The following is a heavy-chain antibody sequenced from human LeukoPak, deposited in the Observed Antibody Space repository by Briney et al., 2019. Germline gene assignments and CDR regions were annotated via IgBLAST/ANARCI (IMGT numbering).Heavy chain of an antibody. CDR3: ARDGVDTAMANAFDI. Sequence: GGSLRLSCAASGFTFSSYGMHWVRQAPGKGLEWVAVIWYDGSNKYYADSVKGRFTISRDNSKNTLYLQMNSLRAEDTAVYYCARDGVDTAMANAFDICGQGTMVTVSS. D-gene: IGHD5-18*01. V-gene: IGHV3-33*01. CDR2: IWYDGSNK. CDR1: GFTFSSYG. J-gene: IGHJ3*02.